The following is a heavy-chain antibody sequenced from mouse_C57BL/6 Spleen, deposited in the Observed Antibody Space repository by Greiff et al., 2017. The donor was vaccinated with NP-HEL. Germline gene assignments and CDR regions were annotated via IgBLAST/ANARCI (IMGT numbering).Heavy chain of an antibody. V-gene: IGHV5-17*01. CDR1: GFTFSDYG. CDR2: ISSGSSTI. D-gene: IGHD2-5*01. CDR3: ARAIYYSNYSFAY. Sequence: EVKLVESGGGLVKPGGSLKLSCAASGFTFSDYGMHWVRQAPEKGLEWVAYISSGSSTIYYADTVKGRFTISRDNAKNTLFLQMTSLRSEDTAMYYCARAIYYSNYSFAYWGQGTLVTVSA. J-gene: IGHJ3*01.